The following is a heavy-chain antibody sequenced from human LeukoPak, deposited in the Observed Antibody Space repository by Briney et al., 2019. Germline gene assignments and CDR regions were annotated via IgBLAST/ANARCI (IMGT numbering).Heavy chain of an antibody. V-gene: IGHV3-48*02. CDR1: GFTFSSYS. Sequence: TGGSLRLSCAASGFTFSSYSMNWVRQAPGKGLEWVSYINIISSEIYYGDSVKGRFTISTDNAKNSVYLQMNSLRDEDTAVYYCARDTYSSGWPSDYWGQGTLVTVSS. CDR2: INIISSEI. D-gene: IGHD6-19*01. CDR3: ARDTYSSGWPSDY. J-gene: IGHJ4*02.